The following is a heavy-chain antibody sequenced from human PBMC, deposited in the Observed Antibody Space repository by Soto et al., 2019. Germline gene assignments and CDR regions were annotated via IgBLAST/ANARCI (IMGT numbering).Heavy chain of an antibody. CDR3: ARMDYYESTGYYTSSLHCFDY. D-gene: IGHD3-22*01. CDR2: INSRSNTK. V-gene: IGHV3-48*02. Sequence: GGSLRLSCAASGFTFSIYTMNWVRQAPGKGLEWVSYINSRSNTKYHADSVKGRFTISRDNAKSSLYLQMNSLREEDTAVYYCARMDYYESTGYYTSSLHCFDYWGQGPLITFSS. J-gene: IGHJ4*02. CDR1: GFTFSIYT.